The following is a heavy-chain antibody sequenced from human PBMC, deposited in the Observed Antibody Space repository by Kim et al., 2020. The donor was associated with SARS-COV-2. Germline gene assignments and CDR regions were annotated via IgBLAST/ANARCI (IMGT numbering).Heavy chain of an antibody. CDR2: IYYSGYT. J-gene: IGHJ6*02. CDR1: GGPISSGGYY. CDR3: ARLYYYGSGGYRSQYYYGLDV. D-gene: IGHD3-10*01. V-gene: IGHV4-31*03. Sequence: SETLSLTCTVSGGPISSGGYYWSWIRHHPGRGLEWIGNIYYSGYTDYNPSLKSRVSISIDTSKNQFSLKLSSVTAADTAVYYCARLYYYGSGGYRSQYYYGLDVWGQGTAVTVSS.